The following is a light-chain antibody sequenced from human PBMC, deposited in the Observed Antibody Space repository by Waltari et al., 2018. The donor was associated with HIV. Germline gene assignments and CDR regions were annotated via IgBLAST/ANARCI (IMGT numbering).Light chain of an antibody. J-gene: IGLJ3*02. Sequence: QTVVTQEPSFSVSPGGTVTVTCALSSGSVSANYFTGWYQQAPGQAPRTLIYSTNVRSSGVPDRFSGSILGNKAALTITGAQADDESDYYCVLYMGSGIWVFGGGTRLTVL. CDR2: STN. V-gene: IGLV8-61*01. CDR1: SGSVSANYF. CDR3: VLYMGSGIWV.